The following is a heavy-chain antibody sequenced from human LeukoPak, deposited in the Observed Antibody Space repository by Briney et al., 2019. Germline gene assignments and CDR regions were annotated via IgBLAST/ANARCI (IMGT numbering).Heavy chain of an antibody. CDR3: ARVVPAAAYFDY. J-gene: IGHJ4*02. Sequence: SGPTLVKPTQTLTLTYTFSGFSLSTSGVGVGWIRQPPGKALEWLALIYWDDDKRYSPSLKSRLTITKDTSKNQVVLTMTNMDPVDTATYYCARVVPAAAYFDYWGQGTLVTVSS. D-gene: IGHD2-2*01. CDR1: GFSLSTSGVG. V-gene: IGHV2-5*02. CDR2: IYWDDDK.